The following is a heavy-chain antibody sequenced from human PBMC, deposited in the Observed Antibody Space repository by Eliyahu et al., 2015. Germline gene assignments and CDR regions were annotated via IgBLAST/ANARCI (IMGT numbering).Heavy chain of an antibody. CDR1: GGTFSNYD. D-gene: IGHD2-2*01. CDR2: IIPIFGTP. J-gene: IGHJ4*02. V-gene: IGHV1-69*01. Sequence: QVQLVQSGAEVKKPGSSVKVSCKASGGTFSNYDISWVRQAPGQGLEWIGGIIPIFGTPNYAQKFQDRVTITADESTRTAYMEVSSLRSEDAAIYYCARGGEEHQLQSRPFDYWGQGTLVTVSS. CDR3: ARGGEEHQLQSRPFDY.